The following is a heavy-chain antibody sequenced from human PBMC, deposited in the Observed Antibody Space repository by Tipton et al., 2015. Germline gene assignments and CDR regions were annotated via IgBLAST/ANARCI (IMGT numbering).Heavy chain of an antibody. D-gene: IGHD3-3*01. Sequence: TLSLTCSVSGGSVTSGSYYWSWIRQPPGKGLEWIGYISYTETSHYNPSLKSRVTISVDTSKNEFSLKLRSVTAADTAVYYCARDLEHGMDVWSQGTTVTVSS. V-gene: IGHV4-61*01. J-gene: IGHJ6*02. CDR3: ARDLEHGMDV. CDR1: GGSVTSGSYY. CDR2: ISYTETS.